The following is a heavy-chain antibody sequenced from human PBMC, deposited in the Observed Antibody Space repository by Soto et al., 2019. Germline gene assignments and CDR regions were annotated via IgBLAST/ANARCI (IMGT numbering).Heavy chain of an antibody. J-gene: IGHJ4*01. CDR1: GYTFTAYT. CDR2: IKAGNGNT. D-gene: IGHD3-10*01. CDR3: ARDANWFADLFGY. V-gene: IGHV1-3*01. Sequence: ASVKVSCKASGYTFTAYTMHWVRQAPGQSLEWMGWIKAGNGNTRYSQKFQGRVTITRDTSASTVYLEVTSLKSEHTAVYYCARDANWFADLFGYWGHGTLVTVSS.